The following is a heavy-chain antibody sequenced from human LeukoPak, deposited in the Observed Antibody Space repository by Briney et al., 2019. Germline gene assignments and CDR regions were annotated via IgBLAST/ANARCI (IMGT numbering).Heavy chain of an antibody. CDR2: ISGDGGST. V-gene: IGHV3-43*02. CDR1: GFTFDDYA. D-gene: IGHD6-13*01. J-gene: IGHJ6*02. Sequence: PGGSLRLSCAASGFTFDDYAMHWVRQAPGKGLEWVSLISGDGGSTYYADSVKGRFTISRDNSKNSLYLQMNSLRTEDTALYYCAKDIAAAGRCLWRSGMDVWGQGTTVTVSS. CDR3: AKDIAAAGRCLWRSGMDV.